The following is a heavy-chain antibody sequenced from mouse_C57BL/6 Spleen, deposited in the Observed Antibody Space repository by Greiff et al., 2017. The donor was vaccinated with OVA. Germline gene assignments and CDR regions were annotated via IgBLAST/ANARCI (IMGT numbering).Heavy chain of an antibody. Sequence: EVQLVESGGGLVQPGGSMKLSCAASGFTFSDAWMDWVRQSPEKGLEWVAEIRNKANNHATYYAESVKGRFTISRDDSKSSVYLQMNSLRAEDTGIYYCARHDSYYYFNYGGQGTTLTVSS. CDR3: ARHDSYYYFNY. D-gene: IGHD2-3*01. V-gene: IGHV6-6*01. J-gene: IGHJ2*01. CDR1: GFTFSDAW. CDR2: IRNKANNHAT.